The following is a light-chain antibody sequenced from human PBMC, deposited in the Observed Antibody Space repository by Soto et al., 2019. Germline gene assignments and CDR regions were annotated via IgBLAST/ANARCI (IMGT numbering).Light chain of an antibody. CDR2: KAS. Sequence: DIQMAQSPSTLSASVGDTVTVTCRASQSIKTWLAWYQQKPGKAPKLLIYKASSLETGVPSRFSGSASGTEFTLTISSLQPDDCATYYCQQYDTSPWTFGQGTKVEIK. J-gene: IGKJ1*01. V-gene: IGKV1-5*03. CDR3: QQYDTSPWT. CDR1: QSIKTW.